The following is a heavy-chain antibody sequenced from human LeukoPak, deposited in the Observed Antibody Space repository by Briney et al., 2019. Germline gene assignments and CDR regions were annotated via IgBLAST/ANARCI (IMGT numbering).Heavy chain of an antibody. CDR2: ISGSGGST. CDR1: GFTFSSSA. V-gene: IGHV3-23*01. J-gene: IGHJ5*02. CDR3: ARDPRGIAVAAAWFDP. D-gene: IGHD6-19*01. Sequence: QPGGSLRLSCAASGFTFSSSAMSWVRQAPGKGLEWVSAISGSGGSTYYADSEKGRFTISRDNAKNSLYLQMNSLRAEDTAVYYCARDPRGIAVAAAWFDPWGQGTLVTVSS.